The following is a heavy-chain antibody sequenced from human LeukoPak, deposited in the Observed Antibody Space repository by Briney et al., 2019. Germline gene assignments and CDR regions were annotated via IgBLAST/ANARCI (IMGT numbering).Heavy chain of an antibody. CDR3: ARVRGSGSYVGYFDY. V-gene: IGHV3-66*02. J-gene: IGHJ4*02. D-gene: IGHD1-26*01. CDR1: GFTVSSNY. Sequence: PGGSLRLSCAASGFTVSSNYMSWVRQAPGKGLEWVSVIYSGGSTYYADSVKGRFTISRDNSKNTLYLQMNSPRAEDTAVYYCARVRGSGSYVGYFDYWGQGTLVTVSS. CDR2: IYSGGST.